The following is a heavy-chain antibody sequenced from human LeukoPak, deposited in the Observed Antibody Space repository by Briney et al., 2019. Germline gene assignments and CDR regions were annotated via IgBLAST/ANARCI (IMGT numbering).Heavy chain of an antibody. CDR1: GGSISSSSYY. CDR2: IYYSGST. Sequence: SETLSLTCTVSGGSISSSSYYWGWIRQPPGKGLEWIGSIYYSGSTYYNPSLKSRVTISVDTSKNQFSLKLSSVTAADTAVYYCARVAEITMVRGVHYYYYYGMDVWGQGTTVTVSS. V-gene: IGHV4-39*07. D-gene: IGHD3-10*01. CDR3: ARVAEITMVRGVHYYYYYGMDV. J-gene: IGHJ6*02.